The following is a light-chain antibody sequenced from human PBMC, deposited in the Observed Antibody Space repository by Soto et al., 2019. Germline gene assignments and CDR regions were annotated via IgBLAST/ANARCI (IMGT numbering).Light chain of an antibody. CDR1: SSDVGGYNY. Sequence: QSVLTQPASVSGSPGQSITIYCTGTSSDVGGYNYVSWYQQHPGKAPKLMIYEVSNRPSGVSNRFSGSKSGNTASLTISGLQAEDEADYYCSSYTSSSTLDVFGTGAKATVL. CDR3: SSYTSSSTLDV. V-gene: IGLV2-14*01. CDR2: EVS. J-gene: IGLJ1*01.